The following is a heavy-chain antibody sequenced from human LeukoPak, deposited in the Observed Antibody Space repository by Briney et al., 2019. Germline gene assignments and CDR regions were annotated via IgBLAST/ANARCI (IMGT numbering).Heavy chain of an antibody. CDR2: IKQDGSEK. J-gene: IGHJ5*02. CDR1: GFAFSSYW. CDR3: AKGHSSSPNWFDP. D-gene: IGHD6-13*01. V-gene: IGHV3-7*01. Sequence: GGSLRLSCAASGFAFSSYWMSWVRQAPGKGLEWEASIKQDGSEKYYVDSVKGRFTISRDNAKNSLYLQMNSLRAEDTAVYYCAKGHSSSPNWFDPWGQGTLVTVSS.